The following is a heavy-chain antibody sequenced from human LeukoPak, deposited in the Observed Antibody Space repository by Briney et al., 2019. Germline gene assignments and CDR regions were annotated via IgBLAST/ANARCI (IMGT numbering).Heavy chain of an antibody. CDR3: AKALVTLSWRGSDH. J-gene: IGHJ4*02. D-gene: IGHD6-13*01. CDR1: GFSFSSFG. CDR2: ISSSSTYI. Sequence: PGESLRLSCAASGFSFSSFGMNWVRQAPGMGLEWVSSISSSSTYIYYADSVKGRFTISRDNSENTLYLQMNSLRAEDTALYYCAKALVTLSWRGSDHWGQGALVTVSS. V-gene: IGHV3-21*01.